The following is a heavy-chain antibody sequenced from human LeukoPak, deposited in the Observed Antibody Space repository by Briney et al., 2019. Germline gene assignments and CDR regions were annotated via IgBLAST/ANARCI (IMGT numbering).Heavy chain of an antibody. CDR2: ISSSGSTI. Sequence: PGGSLRLSCAASGFTFSNYEMNWVRRAPGKGLEWVSYISSSGSTIYYADSVKGRFTISRDNAKNSLYLQMNNLRAEDTAVYYCARGRAPIDYWGQGTLVTVSS. J-gene: IGHJ4*02. CDR1: GFTFSNYE. V-gene: IGHV3-48*03. CDR3: ARGRAPIDY.